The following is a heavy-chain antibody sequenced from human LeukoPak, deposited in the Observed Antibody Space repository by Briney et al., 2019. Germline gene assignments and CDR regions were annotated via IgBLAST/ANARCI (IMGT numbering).Heavy chain of an antibody. J-gene: IGHJ5*02. CDR3: ASLRDTAMDYYNWFDP. Sequence: SETLSLTCTVSGGSISSSSYYWGWIRQPPGKGPEWIGSIYYSGSTYYNPSLKSRVTISVDTSKNQFSLKLSPVTAADTAVYYCASLRDTAMDYYNWFDPWGQGTLVTVSS. D-gene: IGHD5-18*01. CDR2: IYYSGST. CDR1: GGSISSSSYY. V-gene: IGHV4-39*01.